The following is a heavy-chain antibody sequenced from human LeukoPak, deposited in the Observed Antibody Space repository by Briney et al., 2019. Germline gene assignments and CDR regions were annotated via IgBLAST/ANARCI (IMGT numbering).Heavy chain of an antibody. D-gene: IGHD3-10*01. V-gene: IGHV4-61*02. CDR3: ARETYGSGSSTDY. J-gene: IGHJ4*02. Sequence: SETLSLTCTVSGGSISSGSYYWSWIRQPAGKGLEWIGRIYTSGSTNYNPSLKSRVTISVDTSKNQFSLKLSSVTAADTAVYYCARETYGSGSSTDYWGQGTLVTVSS. CDR1: GGSISSGSYY. CDR2: IYTSGST.